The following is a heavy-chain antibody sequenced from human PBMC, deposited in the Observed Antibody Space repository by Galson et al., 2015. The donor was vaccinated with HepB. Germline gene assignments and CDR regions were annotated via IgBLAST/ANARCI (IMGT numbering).Heavy chain of an antibody. CDR3: ARETSGYFDL. Sequence: SVKVSCKASGGTFSTYGISWVRQAPGRGLEWMGRIIPILAIRNFAQTFQDRVTITADKSTDVVYMEMSTLRSADTAVYYCARETSGYFDLWGQGTPVTVSS. J-gene: IGHJ4*02. V-gene: IGHV1-69*04. CDR2: IIPILAIR. CDR1: GGTFSTYG.